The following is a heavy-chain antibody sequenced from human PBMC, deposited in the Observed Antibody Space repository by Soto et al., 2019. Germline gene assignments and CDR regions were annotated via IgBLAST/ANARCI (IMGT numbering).Heavy chain of an antibody. CDR2: ISSSSSYI. Sequence: EVQLVESGGGLVKPGGSLRLSCAASGFTFSSYSMNWVRQAPGKGLEWVSSISSSSSYIYYADSVKGRFTISRDNAKNSLYLQMNSLRAEDTAVYYCARDRDIVVVPAALRGPSWGQGTLVTVSS. CDR1: GFTFSSYS. D-gene: IGHD2-2*01. J-gene: IGHJ4*02. V-gene: IGHV3-21*01. CDR3: ARDRDIVVVPAALRGPS.